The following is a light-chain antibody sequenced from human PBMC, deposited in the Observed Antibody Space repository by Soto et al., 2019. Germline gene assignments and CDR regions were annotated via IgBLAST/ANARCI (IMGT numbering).Light chain of an antibody. J-gene: IGKJ1*01. CDR1: QSVTTN. CDR2: GAS. V-gene: IGKV3-15*01. Sequence: ESGITQSSDALCVSPRERAILSCRASQSVTTNLACYEQRPGEAPRLLLYGASTRATGIPARFSGSGSGTEFTLNISSMHSAEFEGSYCQPYDKLSTWTVGQGTKVDIK. CDR3: QPYDKLSTWT.